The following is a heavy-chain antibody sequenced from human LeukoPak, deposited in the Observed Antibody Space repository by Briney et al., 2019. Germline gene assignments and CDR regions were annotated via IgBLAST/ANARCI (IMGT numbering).Heavy chain of an antibody. CDR1: GGSFSGYY. Sequence: SETLSLTCAVYGGSFSGYYWSWLRQPPGKGLEWIGEINHSGSTNYNPSLKSRVTISVDTSKNQLSLKLTSVTAADTAVYYCARNLCSGGSCYSVDYWGQGTLVTVSS. J-gene: IGHJ4*02. D-gene: IGHD2-15*01. V-gene: IGHV4-34*01. CDR2: INHSGST. CDR3: ARNLCSGGSCYSVDY.